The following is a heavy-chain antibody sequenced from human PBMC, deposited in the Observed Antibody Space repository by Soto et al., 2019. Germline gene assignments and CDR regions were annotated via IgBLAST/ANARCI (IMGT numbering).Heavy chain of an antibody. CDR3: ARESSTSNYYYYAMDV. Sequence: QVQLQESGPGLVKPSQTLSLTCTVSGVSIRSGGYHWSWIRQHPGKGLEWIGYIYYSGSTYYNPSLTSRVTISVDTSNNLSSLKLSSVTAADTAVYYWARESSTSNYYYYAMDVWGQGTTGTVSS. CDR2: IYYSGST. V-gene: IGHV4-31*03. CDR1: GVSIRSGGYH. D-gene: IGHD2-2*01. J-gene: IGHJ6*02.